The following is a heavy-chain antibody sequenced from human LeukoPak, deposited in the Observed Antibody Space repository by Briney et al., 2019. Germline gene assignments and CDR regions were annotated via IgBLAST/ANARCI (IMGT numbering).Heavy chain of an antibody. D-gene: IGHD3-10*01. V-gene: IGHV4-31*03. CDR3: ARGGFYGHPFEF. CDR1: GGSISSGGYY. J-gene: IGHJ4*02. Sequence: PSETLSLTCTVSGGSISSGGYYWSCIRQHPGKGLECIGYIYYSGSTYYNPSLKSRVTISVDTSKNQFSLKLSSVTAADTAMYFCARGGFYGHPFEFGGQGILVIVSA. CDR2: IYYSGST.